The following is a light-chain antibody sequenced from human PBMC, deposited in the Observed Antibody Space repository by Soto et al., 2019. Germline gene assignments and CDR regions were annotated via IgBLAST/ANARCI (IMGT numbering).Light chain of an antibody. V-gene: IGKV3-15*01. CDR2: GAS. Sequence: EIVLTQSPGTLSLSPGERATLSCRASQSVSSSQLAWYQQKPGQAPRLLIYGASTRATGIPARFSGSGSGTELTLTISSLQSEDFAVYYCQQYNNWPPITFGQGTRLEIK. CDR3: QQYNNWPPIT. J-gene: IGKJ5*01. CDR1: QSVSSS.